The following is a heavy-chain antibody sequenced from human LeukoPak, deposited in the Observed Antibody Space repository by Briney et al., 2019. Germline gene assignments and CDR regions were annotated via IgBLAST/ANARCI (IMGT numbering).Heavy chain of an antibody. CDR1: GYSFTSYW. V-gene: IGHV5-51*01. CDR2: IYPGDSDT. D-gene: IGHD6-19*01. CDR3: ARRRVDSSGWILHMDV. Sequence: GEPLKISCKGSGYSFTSYWIGWVRQLPGKGLEWMGIIYPGDSDTRYSPSFQGQVTISAHKSISTAYLQWSSLKASDTAMYYCARRRVDSSGWILHMDVWGKGTTVTVSS. J-gene: IGHJ6*03.